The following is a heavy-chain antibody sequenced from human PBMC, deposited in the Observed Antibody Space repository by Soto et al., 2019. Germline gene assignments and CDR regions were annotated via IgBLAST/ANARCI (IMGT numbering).Heavy chain of an antibody. CDR1: GFTFSSYW. CDR3: ARDEGGYCSGGSCYSRSWFDY. V-gene: IGHV3-74*01. Sequence: GGSLRLSCAASGFTFSSYWMHWVRQAPGKGLVWVSRINSDGSSTSYADSVKGRFTISRDNAKNTLYLQMNSLRAEDTAVYYCARDEGGYCSGGSCYSRSWFDYWGQGTLVTVSS. D-gene: IGHD2-15*01. J-gene: IGHJ4*02. CDR2: INSDGSST.